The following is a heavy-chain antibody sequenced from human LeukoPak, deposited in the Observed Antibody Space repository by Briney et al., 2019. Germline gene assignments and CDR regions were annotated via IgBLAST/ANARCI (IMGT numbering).Heavy chain of an antibody. D-gene: IGHD3-10*01. J-gene: IGHJ3*02. CDR2: ISSSGSSI. V-gene: IGHV3-21*01. CDR3: ARDSYWLGGTIGAFDI. CDR1: GFSFSSST. Sequence: GGSLRLSCAASGFSFSSSTMNWVRQAPGRGLEWVSSISSSGSSIYYADSVKGRFTISRDNAKNSLYLQINSLRAEDTAVYYCARDSYWLGGTIGAFDIWGQGTMVTVSS.